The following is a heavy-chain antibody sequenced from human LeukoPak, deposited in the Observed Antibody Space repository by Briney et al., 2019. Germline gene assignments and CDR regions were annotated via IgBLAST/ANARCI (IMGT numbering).Heavy chain of an antibody. CDR2: IRSKTAGGTI. J-gene: IGHJ4*02. CDR3: TTAIVAPMWDY. Sequence: PGGSLRLSCAASGFTFGNAWMSWVRQGPVKGLEWVGRIRSKTAGGTIDYAAPVKGRFTISRDDSKNTLYLQMNSLKIEDTAVYYCTTAIVAPMWDYWGQGTLVTVSS. V-gene: IGHV3-15*01. CDR1: GFTFGNAW. D-gene: IGHD5-12*01.